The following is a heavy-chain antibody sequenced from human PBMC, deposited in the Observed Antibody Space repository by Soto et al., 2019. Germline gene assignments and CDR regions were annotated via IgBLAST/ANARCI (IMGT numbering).Heavy chain of an antibody. CDR1: GFAISRGYY. D-gene: IGHD2-21*02. Sequence: SETLSLTCSVSGFAISRGYYWSWVRQPPGKGLEWIGSIYPSVSSYHNPSLATRLGLSVDASKNQFTLNLTSVTAADTALYFCAREKVGTTFFDTWGQGIQVTVSS. V-gene: IGHV4-38-2*02. CDR2: IYPSVSS. CDR3: AREKVGTTFFDT. J-gene: IGHJ4*02.